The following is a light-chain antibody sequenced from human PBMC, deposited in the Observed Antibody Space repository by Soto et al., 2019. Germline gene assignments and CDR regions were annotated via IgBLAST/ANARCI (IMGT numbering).Light chain of an antibody. CDR2: DAS. J-gene: IGKJ4*01. CDR3: PQYNNWPLT. CDR1: QSVRSD. Sequence: EIVLTQSPATLSVSPGDRATLSCRASQSVRSDLAWLQQKPGQAPRLLIYDASTSATGIPARFSGSVSGTEFTLTISSLQSEDFAIYYCPQYNNWPLTFGGGTKVEIK. V-gene: IGKV3-15*01.